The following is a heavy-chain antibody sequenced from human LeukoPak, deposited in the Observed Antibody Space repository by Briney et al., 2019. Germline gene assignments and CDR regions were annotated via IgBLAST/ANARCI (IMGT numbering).Heavy chain of an antibody. V-gene: IGHV3-23*01. Sequence: GGSLRLSCAASGFTFSPYATSWVRQAPGKGLEWVSVISGGGGRTYYAASVKGRFTISRDNSKNTLYLQMNSLRAEDTAVYYWAQESITMRKYDFWTDSYSLGRTFDYWGQGTLVTVSS. CDR3: AQESITMRKYDFWTDSYSLGRTFDY. CDR1: GFTFSPYA. CDR2: ISGGGGRT. D-gene: IGHD3-3*01. J-gene: IGHJ4*02.